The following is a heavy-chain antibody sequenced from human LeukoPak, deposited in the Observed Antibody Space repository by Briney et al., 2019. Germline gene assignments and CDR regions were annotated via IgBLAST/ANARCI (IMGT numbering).Heavy chain of an antibody. V-gene: IGHV4-31*03. CDR3: ARARPYSSSWYFDY. CDR2: IYYSGST. D-gene: IGHD6-13*01. CDR1: GGSISSSSYY. J-gene: IGHJ4*02. Sequence: PSETLSLTCTVSGGSISSSSYYWSWIRQHPGKGLEWVGYIYYSGSTYYNPSLKSRVTISVDTSKNQFSLKLSSVTAADTAVYYCARARPYSSSWYFDYWGQGTLVTVSS.